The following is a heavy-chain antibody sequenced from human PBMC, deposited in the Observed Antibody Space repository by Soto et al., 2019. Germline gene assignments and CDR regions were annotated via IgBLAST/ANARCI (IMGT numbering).Heavy chain of an antibody. J-gene: IGHJ6*02. CDR1: GGSISYEYYL. CDR2: IHYSGSI. V-gene: IGHV4-30-4*08. D-gene: IGHD2-21*02. Sequence: SETLSLTCTVSGGSISYEYYLWTWIRQSPGKGLEWIGYIHYSGSIIYNPSFKSRVTISVDTSKNQFSLQLSSVTAADTAVYFCAREDDGGDRDYYGLDVWGQGTTVTVSS. CDR3: AREDDGGDRDYYGLDV.